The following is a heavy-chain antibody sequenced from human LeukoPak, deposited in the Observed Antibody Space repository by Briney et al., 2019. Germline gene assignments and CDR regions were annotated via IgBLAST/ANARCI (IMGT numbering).Heavy chain of an antibody. CDR1: GFTFSSYW. D-gene: IGHD6-25*01. V-gene: IGHV3-7*01. CDR2: IKQDGSEK. Sequence: GGSLRLSCAVSGFTFSSYWMSWVRQAPGKGLEWVANIKQDGSEKYYVDSVKGRFTISRDNAKNSLYLQMNSLRAEDTAVYYCAKGGQAAYYRGQGTLVTVSS. CDR3: AKGGQAAYY. J-gene: IGHJ4*02.